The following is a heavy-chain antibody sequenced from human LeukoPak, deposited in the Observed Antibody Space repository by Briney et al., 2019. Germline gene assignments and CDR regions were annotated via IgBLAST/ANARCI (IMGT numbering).Heavy chain of an antibody. Sequence: PSETLSLTCSVSGGSINNYYWSWVRQPAGKGLEWIGRIYASGSTNYNPSLKSRVTMSIDTSKNQFSLKLSSVTAADTAVYYCARGTGDPFNYYYYMDVWGKGTTVTVSS. CDR1: GGSINNYY. V-gene: IGHV4-4*07. J-gene: IGHJ6*03. CDR2: IYASGST. CDR3: ARGTGDPFNYYYYMDV. D-gene: IGHD7-27*01.